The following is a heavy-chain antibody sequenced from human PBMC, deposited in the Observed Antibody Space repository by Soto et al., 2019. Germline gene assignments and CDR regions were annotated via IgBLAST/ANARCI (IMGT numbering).Heavy chain of an antibody. Sequence: QVQLVQSGAEVKKPGSSVKVSCKASGGTFSSYAISWVRQAPGQGLEWMGGIIPIFGTANYAQKSQGRVTITADDSTSTAYMELSSLRSADTAVYYCARVSSEIVVTADWYFDLWGRGTLVTVSS. D-gene: IGHD2-21*02. CDR3: ARVSSEIVVTADWYFDL. CDR2: IIPIFGTA. CDR1: GGTFSSYA. V-gene: IGHV1-69*01. J-gene: IGHJ2*01.